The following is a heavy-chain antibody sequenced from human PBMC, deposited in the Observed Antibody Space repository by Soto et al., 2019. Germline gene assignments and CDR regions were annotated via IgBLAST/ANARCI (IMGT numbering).Heavy chain of an antibody. V-gene: IGHV3-23*01. D-gene: IGHD6-19*01. CDR1: GFNFKKFA. CDR3: AKADGEQWLLPNLDK. Sequence: EVQLLESGGGVVQPGGSLRLSCVASGFNFKKFAMSLVRQAPGEGLECVSGISRCGGSTSYADSVEGRFSIARDDSTNTLSLQMNNLRVEYTAEYYCAKADGEQWLLPNLDKWGQGT. J-gene: IGHJ1*01. CDR2: ISRCGGST.